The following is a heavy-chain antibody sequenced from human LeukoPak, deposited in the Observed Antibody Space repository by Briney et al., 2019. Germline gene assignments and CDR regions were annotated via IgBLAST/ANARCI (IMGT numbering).Heavy chain of an antibody. CDR2: IIPIFGTA. CDR3: ARAIDGGYDSYGY. CDR1: GYTFTSYG. J-gene: IGHJ4*02. Sequence: SVKVSCKASGYTFTSYGISWVRQAPGQGLEWMGGIIPIFGTANYAQKFQGRVTITADESTSTAYMELSSLRSEDTAVYYCARAIDGGYDSYGYWGQGTLVTVSS. V-gene: IGHV1-69*13. D-gene: IGHD5-12*01.